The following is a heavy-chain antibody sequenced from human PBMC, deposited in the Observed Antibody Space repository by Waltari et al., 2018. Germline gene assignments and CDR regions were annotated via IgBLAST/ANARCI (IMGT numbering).Heavy chain of an antibody. Sequence: QVQLVQSGAEVKKPGASVKVSCKASGYTFTGYYIHWVREAPGQGLEWMGSINTAPGATDYAQRFQGRVSLTRDTSITTSFMELRSLTSDDTAIFYCARESPVSSVTHFDFWGRGTLVTVSS. V-gene: IGHV1-2*02. J-gene: IGHJ4*02. D-gene: IGHD1-26*01. CDR1: GYTFTGYY. CDR3: ARESPVSSVTHFDF. CDR2: INTAPGAT.